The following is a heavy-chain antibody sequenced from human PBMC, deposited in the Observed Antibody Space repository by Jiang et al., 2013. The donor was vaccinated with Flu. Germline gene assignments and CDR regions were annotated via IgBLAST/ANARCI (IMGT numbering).Heavy chain of an antibody. Sequence: SGAEVKKPGASVKVSCKASGFTFTGYYMHWVRQAPGQGLEWMGIINPSGVPTWFAQKFQGRLTMTTDTSTSTVYMELSSLRSEDTAVYYCARDNSNTVAGRTWWWFDPWGQGTLVIVSS. CDR3: ARDNSNTVAGRTWWWFDP. CDR1: GFTFTGYY. D-gene: IGHD4-11*01. V-gene: IGHV1-46*01. CDR2: INPSGVPT. J-gene: IGHJ5*02.